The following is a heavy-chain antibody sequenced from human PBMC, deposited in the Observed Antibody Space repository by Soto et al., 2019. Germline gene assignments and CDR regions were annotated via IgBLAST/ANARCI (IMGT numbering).Heavy chain of an antibody. CDR3: ARDRSYAMEV. CDR2: INGDASST. Sequence: GASLSLSCEASGFSIRDYWMHWVRQAPGEGLVWVSCINGDASSTTYADSVKGRFTISRDDAKNTVYLQMTSLRAEDTAVYFCARDRSYAMEVWGQGTRVTVAS. V-gene: IGHV3-74*01. J-gene: IGHJ6*02. CDR1: GFSIRDYW.